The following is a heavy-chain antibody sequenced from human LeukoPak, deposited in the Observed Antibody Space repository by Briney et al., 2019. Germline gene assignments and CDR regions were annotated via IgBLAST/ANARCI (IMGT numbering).Heavy chain of an antibody. CDR2: ISAYNGNT. Sequence: ASVKVSCKASGYTFTSYGISWVRQAPGQGLEWMGWISAYNGNTNYAQKLQGRVTMTTDTSTSTAYMELRSLRSDDTAVYYCAGGEGWYCSSTSCYDTYYYYGMDVWGQGTTVTVSS. D-gene: IGHD2-2*01. CDR3: AGGEGWYCSSTSCYDTYYYYGMDV. CDR1: GYTFTSYG. V-gene: IGHV1-18*01. J-gene: IGHJ6*02.